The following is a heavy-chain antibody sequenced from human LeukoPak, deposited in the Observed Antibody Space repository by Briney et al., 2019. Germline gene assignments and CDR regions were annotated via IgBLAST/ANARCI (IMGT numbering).Heavy chain of an antibody. D-gene: IGHD2-2*01. CDR1: GGTFSSYA. Sequence: GASVKVSCKASGGTFSSYAISWVRQAPGQGLEWMGGIIPIFGTANYAQKFQGRVTITADESTSTAYMEPSSLRSEDTAVYYCASPGHCSSTSCPPDYWGQGTLVTVSS. CDR3: ASPGHCSSTSCPPDY. V-gene: IGHV1-69*13. CDR2: IIPIFGTA. J-gene: IGHJ4*02.